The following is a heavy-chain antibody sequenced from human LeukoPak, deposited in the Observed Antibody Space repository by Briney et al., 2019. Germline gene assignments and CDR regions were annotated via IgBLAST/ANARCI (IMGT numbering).Heavy chain of an antibody. Sequence: GGSLRLSCAASGFTFSSYSMNWVRQGPGKGLVWVSRINTDGSSTSYADSVKGRFIISRDNAKNTLSLQMNSLRAEDTVVYYCARGHYYDSSGYLSFDYWGQGTLVTVSS. CDR2: INTDGSST. D-gene: IGHD3-22*01. J-gene: IGHJ4*02. V-gene: IGHV3-74*01. CDR3: ARGHYYDSSGYLSFDY. CDR1: GFTFSSYS.